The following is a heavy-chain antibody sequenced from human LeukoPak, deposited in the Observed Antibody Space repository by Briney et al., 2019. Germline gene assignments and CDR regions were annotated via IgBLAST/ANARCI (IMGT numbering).Heavy chain of an antibody. V-gene: IGHV4-59*08. Sequence: SETLSLTCTVSGGSISSYYWSWIRQPPGKGLEWIGYIYYSGSTNYNPSLKSRVTISVDTSKNQFSLKLSSVTAADTAVYYCARHQYYDFWSGYPKNAFDIWGQGAMVTVSS. CDR1: GGSISSYY. CDR2: IYYSGST. J-gene: IGHJ3*02. D-gene: IGHD3-3*01. CDR3: ARHQYYDFWSGYPKNAFDI.